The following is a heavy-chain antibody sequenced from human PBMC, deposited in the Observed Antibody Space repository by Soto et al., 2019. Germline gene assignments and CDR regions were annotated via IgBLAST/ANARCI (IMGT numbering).Heavy chain of an antibody. J-gene: IGHJ3*02. CDR3: ASVYSSGWYGSDFDI. Sequence: SETLSLTCTVSGGSISSGDYYWSWIRQPPGKGLEWIGYIYYSGSTYYNPSLKSRVTISVDTSKNQFSLKLSSVTAADTAVYYCASVYSSGWYGSDFDIWGQGPMVTLSS. D-gene: IGHD6-19*01. V-gene: IGHV4-30-4*01. CDR1: GGSISSGDYY. CDR2: IYYSGST.